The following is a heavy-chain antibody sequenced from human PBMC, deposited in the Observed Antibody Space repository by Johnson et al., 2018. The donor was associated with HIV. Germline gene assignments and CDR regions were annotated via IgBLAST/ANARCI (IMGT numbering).Heavy chain of an antibody. CDR2: MSYAGSNK. CDR3: ARESVNSRPGAFDI. CDR1: GFTLSTYG. J-gene: IGHJ3*02. D-gene: IGHD2-8*01. Sequence: QVQLVESGGGVVQPGRSLRLSCVASGFTLSTYGMHWVRQAPGKGLEWVAVMSYAGSNKYYADSVKGRFTISRDSSKNTLYLQMNSLRPEDTAVYYCARESVNSRPGAFDIWGQGTMITVSS. V-gene: IGHV3-30*03.